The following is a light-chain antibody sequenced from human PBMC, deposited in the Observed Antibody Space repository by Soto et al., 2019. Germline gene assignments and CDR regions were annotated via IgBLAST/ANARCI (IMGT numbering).Light chain of an antibody. V-gene: IGLV2-8*01. CDR1: SSDVGGYNY. CDR3: SSYAGSNVV. CDR2: EVS. J-gene: IGLJ2*01. Sequence: QSVLTQPPSASESPGQSVTISCTGTSSDVGGYNYVSWYQQHPGKAPKLMIYEVSKRPSGVPDRFSGSKSGNTASLTVSGLQAEDEADYYCSSYAGSNVVFGGGTKLTVL.